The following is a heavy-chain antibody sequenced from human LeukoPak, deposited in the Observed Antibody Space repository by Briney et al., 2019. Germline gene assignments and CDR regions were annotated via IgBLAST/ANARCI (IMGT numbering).Heavy chain of an antibody. CDR3: ARGRRSTYDSFDP. V-gene: IGHV4-39*07. J-gene: IGHJ5*02. D-gene: IGHD3-22*01. CDR2: IYYSGST. CDR1: GGSISSSSYY. Sequence: PSETLSLTCTVSGGSISSSSYYWGWIRQPPGKGLEWIGSIYYSGSTYYNPSLKSRVTISVDTSKNQFSLKLSSVTAADTAVYYCARGRRSTYDSFDPWGQGTLVTVSS.